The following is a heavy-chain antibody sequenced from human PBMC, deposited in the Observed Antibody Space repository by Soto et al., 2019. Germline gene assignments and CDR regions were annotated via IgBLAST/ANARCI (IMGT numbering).Heavy chain of an antibody. V-gene: IGHV4-31*03. CDR1: GGSISSGGYY. CDR3: AVIVGATRITDY. CDR2: IYYSGST. J-gene: IGHJ4*02. Sequence: SETLSLTCTVSGGSISSGGYYWSWIRQHPGKGLEWIGYIYYSGSTYYNPSLKSRVTISVDTSKNQFSLKLSSVTAADTAVYYCAVIVGATRITDYWGQGTPVTVSS. D-gene: IGHD1-26*01.